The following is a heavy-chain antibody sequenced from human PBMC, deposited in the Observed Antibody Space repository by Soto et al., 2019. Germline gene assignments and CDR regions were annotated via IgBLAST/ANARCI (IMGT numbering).Heavy chain of an antibody. CDR2: ISAGGGNT. J-gene: IGHJ5*02. Sequence: EVRLLESGGGLVQPGGSLRLSCAASGFSFSSYAMSWVRQAPGKGLEWVSAISAGGGNTYYRDSVKGRFTISRDNSKNTLYLQMNSLRVEDTAVYFCAQTTPSIYYFDPWGQGTLVTVSS. V-gene: IGHV3-23*01. CDR1: GFSFSSYA. D-gene: IGHD1-26*01. CDR3: AQTTPSIYYFDP.